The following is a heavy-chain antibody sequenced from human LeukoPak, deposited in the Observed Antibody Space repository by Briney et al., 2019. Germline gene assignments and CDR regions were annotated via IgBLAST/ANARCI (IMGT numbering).Heavy chain of an antibody. D-gene: IGHD3-10*01. Sequence: SETLSLTCAVYGGSFSGYYWSWIRQPPGKGLEWIGEINHSGSTNYNPSLKSRVTISVDTPKNQFSLKLSSVTAADTAVYYCAREINYCGSGSPKFFDYWGQGTLVTVSS. CDR1: GGSFSGYY. V-gene: IGHV4-34*01. CDR3: AREINYCGSGSPKFFDY. CDR2: INHSGST. J-gene: IGHJ4*02.